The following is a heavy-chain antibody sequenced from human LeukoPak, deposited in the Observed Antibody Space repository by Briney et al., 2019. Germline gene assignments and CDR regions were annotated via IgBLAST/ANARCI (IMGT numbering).Heavy chain of an antibody. CDR1: GFTFSNYW. J-gene: IGHJ5*02. CDR2: INSDGSST. D-gene: IGHD1-26*01. Sequence: PGGSLRLSCAASGFTFSNYWMHWVRQAPGKGLVWVSRINSDGSSTSYADSVKGRFTISRDNAKNSLFLQMDSLRAEDTAVYFCARVNYHLLVGWFDPWGQGTLVTVSS. CDR3: ARVNYHLLVGWFDP. V-gene: IGHV3-74*01.